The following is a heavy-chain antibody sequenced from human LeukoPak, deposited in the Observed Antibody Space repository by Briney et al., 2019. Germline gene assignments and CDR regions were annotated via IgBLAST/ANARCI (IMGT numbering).Heavy chain of an antibody. CDR3: ARSNNGGWGYCDY. Sequence: PGGSLRLSCAASGFSFSNYGMHWVRQAPGKGLEWVAVIWYDGSNKYYADSVKGRFTISRDNPKNTLYVQMSSLRAEDTAVYYCARSNNGGWGYCDYWGQGSLVTVSS. J-gene: IGHJ4*02. V-gene: IGHV3-33*01. CDR2: IWYDGSNK. D-gene: IGHD3-16*01. CDR1: GFSFSNYG.